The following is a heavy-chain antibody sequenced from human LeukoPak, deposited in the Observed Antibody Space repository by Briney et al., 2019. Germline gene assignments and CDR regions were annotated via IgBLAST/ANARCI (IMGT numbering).Heavy chain of an antibody. J-gene: IGHJ5*02. CDR2: ISYDGSNK. CDR1: GFTFSSYA. Sequence: GGSLRLSCAASGFTFSSYAMHWVRQAPGKGLEWVAVISYDGSNKYYADSVKGRFTISRDNSKNTLYLQMNSLRAEDTAVYYCARGGWGSSWYDGENWFDPWGQGTLVTVSS. CDR3: ARGGWGSSWYDGENWFDP. V-gene: IGHV3-30-3*01. D-gene: IGHD6-13*01.